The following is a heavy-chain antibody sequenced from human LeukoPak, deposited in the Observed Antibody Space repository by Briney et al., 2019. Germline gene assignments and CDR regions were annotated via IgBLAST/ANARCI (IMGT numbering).Heavy chain of an antibody. D-gene: IGHD3-3*01. CDR3: AREGRTYYDFWSGYYNYYYGMDV. CDR2: ISAYNGNT. J-gene: IGHJ6*02. V-gene: IGHV1-18*01. CDR1: GYTFTSYG. Sequence: GASVKVSCKASGYTFTSYGISWVRQAPGQGLEWMGWISAYNGNTNYAQKLQGRVTMTTDTSTSTAYMELRSLRSDDTAVYYCAREGRTYYDFWSGYYNYYYGMDVWGQGTTVTASS.